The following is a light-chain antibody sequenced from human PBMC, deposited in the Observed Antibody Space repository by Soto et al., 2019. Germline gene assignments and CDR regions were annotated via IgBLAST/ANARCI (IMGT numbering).Light chain of an antibody. Sequence: QLVLTQPPSASGTPGQRVTISCSGSSSNIGTYTVNWYQQLPGTAPKLLIYSNDQRPSGVPDRFSGSKSGTSASLAISRLQSEDEAGYYCAVWDDSLNGVIFGGGTKVTVL. V-gene: IGLV1-44*01. J-gene: IGLJ2*01. CDR1: SSNIGTYT. CDR2: SND. CDR3: AVWDDSLNGVI.